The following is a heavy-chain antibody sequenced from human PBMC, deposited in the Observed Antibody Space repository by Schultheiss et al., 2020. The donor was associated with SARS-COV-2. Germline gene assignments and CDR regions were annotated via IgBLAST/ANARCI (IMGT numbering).Heavy chain of an antibody. CDR2: IYTSGST. Sequence: SETLSLTCTVSGGSISSYYWSWIRQPAGKGLEWIGRIYTSGSTYYNPSLKSRVTISVDTSKNQFSLKLSSVTAADTAVYYCRTTYYYYGMDVWGQGTTVTVSS. CDR1: GGSISSYY. CDR3: RTTYYYYGMDV. D-gene: IGHD1-7*01. J-gene: IGHJ6*02. V-gene: IGHV4-4*07.